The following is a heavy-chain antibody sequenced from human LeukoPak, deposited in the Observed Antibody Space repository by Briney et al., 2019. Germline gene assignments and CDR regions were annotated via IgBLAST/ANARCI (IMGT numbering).Heavy chain of an antibody. CDR3: ATITIFGVVIRGGETPYGMDV. CDR2: INPNSGGT. J-gene: IGHJ6*02. CDR1: DYTFTSYG. V-gene: IGHV1-2*02. D-gene: IGHD3-3*01. Sequence: GASVKVSCKASDYTFTSYGISWVRQAPGQGLEWMGWINPNSGGTNYAQKFQGRVTMTRDTSISTAYMELSRLRSDDTAVYYCATITIFGVVIRGGETPYGMDVWGQGTTVTVSS.